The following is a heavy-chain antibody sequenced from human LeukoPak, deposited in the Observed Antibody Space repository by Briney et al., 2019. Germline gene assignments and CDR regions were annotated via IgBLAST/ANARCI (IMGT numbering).Heavy chain of an antibody. V-gene: IGHV1-69*04. CDR3: ARDPMLSRRNCGGDCYDY. D-gene: IGHD2-21*01. J-gene: IGHJ4*02. CDR2: IIPILGIA. Sequence: SVKVSCKASGGIFSSYAISWVRQAPGQGLEWMGRIIPILGIANYAQKFQGRVTITADKSTSTAYMELSSLRSEDTAVYYCARDPMLSRRNCGGDCYDYWGRGTLVTVSS. CDR1: GGIFSSYA.